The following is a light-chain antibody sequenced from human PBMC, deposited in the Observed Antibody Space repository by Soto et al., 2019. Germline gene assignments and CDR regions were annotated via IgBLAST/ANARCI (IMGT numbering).Light chain of an antibody. CDR2: GAS. J-gene: IGKJ1*01. CDR3: QQYDKWPPST. CDR1: QSLTNSF. Sequence: IVLTQSPGTLSLSPGERATLSCRASQSLTNSFIAWYQQKPGQAPRLHIYGASSRATGIPDRFSGSGSGTEFTLTIDSLQSEDSAVYYCQQYDKWPPSTFGQGTKVDIK. V-gene: IGKV3-20*01.